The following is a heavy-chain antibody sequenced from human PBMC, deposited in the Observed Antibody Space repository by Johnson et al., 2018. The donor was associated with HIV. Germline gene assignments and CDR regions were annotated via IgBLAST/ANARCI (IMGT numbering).Heavy chain of an antibody. D-gene: IGHD6-13*01. V-gene: IGHV3-66*01. CDR2: IYSGGST. J-gene: IGHJ3*02. Sequence: VQLVESGGGLVQPGGSLRLSCAASGFTFSSYAMSWVRQAPGKGLEWVSVIYSGGSTYYADSVKGRFIISRDNSKNTLNLQMNSLRAADTAVYYCARGIAAAAMTLHAFDIWGQGAVVTVPS. CDR1: GFTFSSYA. CDR3: ARGIAAAAMTLHAFDI.